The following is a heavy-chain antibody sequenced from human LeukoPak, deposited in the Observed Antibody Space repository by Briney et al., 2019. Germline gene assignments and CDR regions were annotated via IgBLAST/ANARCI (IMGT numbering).Heavy chain of an antibody. Sequence: GGSLRLSCAASGFTFTSYSMNWVRQAPGKGLEWVSTISGGGGSTYYADSVKGRFTISRDNSENTLNLQMNSLRAEDTAIYYCAKARAGDITAAFNYWGQGTLVTVSS. J-gene: IGHJ4*02. CDR1: GFTFTSYS. D-gene: IGHD6-13*01. V-gene: IGHV3-23*01. CDR2: ISGGGGST. CDR3: AKARAGDITAAFNY.